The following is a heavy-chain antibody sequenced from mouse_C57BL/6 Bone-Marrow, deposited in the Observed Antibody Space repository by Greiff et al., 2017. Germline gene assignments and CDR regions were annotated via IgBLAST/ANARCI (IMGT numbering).Heavy chain of an antibody. J-gene: IGHJ4*01. D-gene: IGHD1-1*01. CDR3: ARLNYGNAMDY. CDR1: GFTFSDYG. CDR2: ISNLAYSS. V-gene: IGHV5-15*04. Sequence: EVTLEESGGGLVQPGGSLKLSCAASGFTFSDYGMAWVRQAPRKGPEWVAFISNLAYSSYYADTVTGRFTISRVKAKNTLYLEMSSLRSEDTAMYYCARLNYGNAMDYWGQGTSVTVSS.